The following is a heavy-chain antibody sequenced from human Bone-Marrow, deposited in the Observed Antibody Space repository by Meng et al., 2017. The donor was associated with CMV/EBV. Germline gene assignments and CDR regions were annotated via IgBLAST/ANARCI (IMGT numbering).Heavy chain of an antibody. Sequence: GESLKISCAASGFTFSSYGMHWVRQAPGKGLEWVAVIWYDGSNKYYADSVKGRFTISRDNSKNTLYLQMNSLRAEDTAVYYCARDRMVYAYYFDDWGQGTLVTVSS. CDR1: GFTFSSYG. CDR3: ARDRMVYAYYFDD. J-gene: IGHJ4*02. D-gene: IGHD2-8*01. V-gene: IGHV3-33*01. CDR2: IWYDGSNK.